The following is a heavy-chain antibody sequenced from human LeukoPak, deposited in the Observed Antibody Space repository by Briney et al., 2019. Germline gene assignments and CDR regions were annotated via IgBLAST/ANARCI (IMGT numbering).Heavy chain of an antibody. CDR3: ARQNPAAEGQGLDH. D-gene: IGHD6-13*01. CDR2: IYHTGTT. V-gene: IGHV4-59*08. J-gene: IGHJ4*02. CDR1: GGSISSYY. Sequence: SETLSLTCTVSGGSISSYYWSWIRHPPGKGLDWIGYIYHTGTTNYNPSLKSRVTMSVDTSKNQFSLKLSSVTAADTAVYYCARQNPAAEGQGLDHWGQGALVTVSS.